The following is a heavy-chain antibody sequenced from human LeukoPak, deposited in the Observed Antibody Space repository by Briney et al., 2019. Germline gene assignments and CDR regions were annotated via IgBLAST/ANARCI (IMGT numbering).Heavy chain of an antibody. CDR1: GFTFTDYY. Sequence: GGSLRLSCAASGFTFTDYYMSLVRQAAGRGLEWISYISSGSGTIYYAASVKERFTISRDNTKDSLFLQMNSLRAEDTAIYYCARAQWLAIDDWGQGTTVTVSS. J-gene: IGHJ4*01. CDR3: ARAQWLAIDD. V-gene: IGHV3-11*01. D-gene: IGHD3-22*01. CDR2: ISSGSGTI.